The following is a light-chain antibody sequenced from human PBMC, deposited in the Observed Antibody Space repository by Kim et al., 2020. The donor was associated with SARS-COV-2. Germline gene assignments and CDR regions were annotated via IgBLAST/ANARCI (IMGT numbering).Light chain of an antibody. J-gene: IGLJ3*02. CDR1: NIGSKS. CDR2: YDS. CDR3: QVWDSTSDHPV. Sequence: APGKTARITCGGNNIGSKSVHWYQQRPGQDPVLVMYYDSDRPSGIPERFSGSNSGNTATLTISRVEAGDEANYYCQVWDSTSDHPVFGGGTQLTVL. V-gene: IGLV3-21*04.